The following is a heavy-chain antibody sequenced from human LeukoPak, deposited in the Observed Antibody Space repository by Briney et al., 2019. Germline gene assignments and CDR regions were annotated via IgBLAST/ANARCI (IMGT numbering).Heavy chain of an antibody. J-gene: IGHJ4*02. V-gene: IGHV4-39*01. Sequence: SETLSLTCTVSGGSISSSSYYWGWIRQPPGKGLEWIGSIYYSGSTYYNPSLESRVTISVDTSKNQFSLKLSSVTAADTAVYYCATSGWYLLPGVYWGQETLVTVSS. D-gene: IGHD6-19*01. CDR3: ATSGWYLLPGVY. CDR1: GGSISSSSYY. CDR2: IYYSGST.